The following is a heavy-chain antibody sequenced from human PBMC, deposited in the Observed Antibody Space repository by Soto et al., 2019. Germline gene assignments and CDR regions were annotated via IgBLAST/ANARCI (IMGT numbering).Heavy chain of an antibody. V-gene: IGHV4-4*07. D-gene: IGHD6-13*01. CDR3: ARYLYSSRVSYGMDV. CDR2: IYTSGST. J-gene: IGHJ6*02. CDR1: VGSISSYY. Sequence: PSETLSLTCTVSVGSISSYYWSWIRQPAGKGLEWIGRIYTSGSTNYNPSLKSRVTMSVDTSKNQFSLKLSSVTAADTAVYYCARYLYSSRVSYGMDVWGQGTTVTVSS.